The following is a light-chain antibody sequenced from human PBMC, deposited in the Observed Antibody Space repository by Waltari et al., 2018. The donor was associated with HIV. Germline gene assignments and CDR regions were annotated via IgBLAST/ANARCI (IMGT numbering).Light chain of an antibody. CDR3: QVRDGSGDHSRV. V-gene: IGLV3-21*02. CDR2: DGR. J-gene: IGLJ3*02. Sequence: SYVLTQPPSVSVAPGQTARIPCGIDNIGSDSVNWYQQKPGQAPVLVVYDGRDRPSGIPERFSGSNSGNTATLTISRVEAGDEADYYCQVRDGSGDHSRVFGGGTKLTVL. CDR1: NIGSDS.